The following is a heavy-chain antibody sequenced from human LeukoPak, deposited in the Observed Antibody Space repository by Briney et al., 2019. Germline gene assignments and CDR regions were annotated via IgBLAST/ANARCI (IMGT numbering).Heavy chain of an antibody. CDR3: TRGLFDI. Sequence: PGGSLRLSCAASGFTFSGSALHWIRQASGKGLEWVGRIRSKANSYATAYAASVKGRFTISRDDSKNTAYLQMNSLKTEDTAVYYCTRGLFDIWGQGTMVTVSS. J-gene: IGHJ3*02. CDR2: IRSKANSYAT. V-gene: IGHV3-73*01. CDR1: GFTFSGSA.